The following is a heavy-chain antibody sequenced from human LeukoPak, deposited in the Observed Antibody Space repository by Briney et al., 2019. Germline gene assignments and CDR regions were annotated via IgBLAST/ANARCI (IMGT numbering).Heavy chain of an antibody. CDR2: IWYDGSNK. CDR3: AREACSSTSCYEDV. Sequence: PGGSLRLSCAASGFTFSSYAMHWVRQAPGKGLEWVAVIWYDGSNKYYADSVKGRFTISRDNSKNTLYLQMNSLRAEDTAVYYCAREACSSTSCYEDVWGKGTTVTVSS. J-gene: IGHJ6*04. D-gene: IGHD2-2*01. V-gene: IGHV3-33*08. CDR1: GFTFSSYA.